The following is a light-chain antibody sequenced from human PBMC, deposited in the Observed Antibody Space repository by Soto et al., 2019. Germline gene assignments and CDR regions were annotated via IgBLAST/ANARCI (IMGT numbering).Light chain of an antibody. Sequence: EIVLTQSPGTLSSSPGEGAALSCRASQSISNSNLAWYQQKPGQAPRLPVYAASSRATGIPVRFSGSGSGTDFTLTISRLEPEDFAIYYCQQYGSPRGTFGQGTKVDIK. CDR1: QSISNSN. CDR3: QQYGSPRGT. J-gene: IGKJ1*01. V-gene: IGKV3-20*01. CDR2: AAS.